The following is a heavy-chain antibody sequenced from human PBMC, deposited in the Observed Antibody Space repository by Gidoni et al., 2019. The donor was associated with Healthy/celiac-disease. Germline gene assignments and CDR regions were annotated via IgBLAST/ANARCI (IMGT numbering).Heavy chain of an antibody. CDR3: ARAYSGSYYYYYGMDV. J-gene: IGHJ6*02. D-gene: IGHD1-26*01. CDR1: GFTFSSYA. CDR2: ISYDGSNK. V-gene: IGHV3-30*16. Sequence: QVQLVGSGAGVVQPGRSLRPPCAASGFTFSSYAMHWVRQVPGKGLEWVAVISYDGSNKYYADSVKGRFTISRDNSKNTLYLQMNSLRAEDTAVYYCARAYSGSYYYYYGMDVWGQGTTVTVSS.